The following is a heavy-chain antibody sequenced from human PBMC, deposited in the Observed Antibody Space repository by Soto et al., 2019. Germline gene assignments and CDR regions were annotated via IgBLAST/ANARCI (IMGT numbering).Heavy chain of an antibody. CDR3: AKDHGSSSYYPDDFDI. Sequence: QVQLVESGGGVVQPGRSLRLSCAASGFTFSSYGMHWVRQAPGKGLEWVAVISYDGSNKYYADSVKGRFTISRDNSKNTQYLKMNSLRAEDTALYYGAKDHGSSSYYPDDFDIWGLGTMVTVSS. V-gene: IGHV3-30*18. J-gene: IGHJ3*02. CDR2: ISYDGSNK. D-gene: IGHD3-22*01. CDR1: GFTFSSYG.